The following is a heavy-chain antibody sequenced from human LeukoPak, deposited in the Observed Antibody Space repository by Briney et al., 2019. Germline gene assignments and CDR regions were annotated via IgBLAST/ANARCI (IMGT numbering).Heavy chain of an antibody. D-gene: IGHD3-16*02. Sequence: GGSLRLSCAASGFTFSTYAMSWVRQAPGEGLQWVSGISNSGDSTYYLDSVKGRFTISRDNAKNSLYLQMNSLRAEDTAVYYCARAVTHYFDYWGQGTLATVSS. CDR2: ISNSGDST. CDR1: GFTFSTYA. J-gene: IGHJ4*02. V-gene: IGHV3-23*01. CDR3: ARAVTHYFDY.